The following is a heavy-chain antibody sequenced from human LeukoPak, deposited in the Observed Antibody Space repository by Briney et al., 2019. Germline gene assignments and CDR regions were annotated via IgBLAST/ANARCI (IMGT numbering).Heavy chain of an antibody. V-gene: IGHV4-39*07. CDR3: ARVPGIAAAGIS. D-gene: IGHD6-13*01. Sequence: SETLSLTCTVSGGSISSSSYYWGWIRQPPGKGLEWIGSIYYSGSTYYNPSLKSRVTISVDTSKNQFSLKLSSATAADTAVYYCARVPGIAAAGISWGQGTLVTVSS. CDR1: GGSISSSSYY. CDR2: IYYSGST. J-gene: IGHJ5*02.